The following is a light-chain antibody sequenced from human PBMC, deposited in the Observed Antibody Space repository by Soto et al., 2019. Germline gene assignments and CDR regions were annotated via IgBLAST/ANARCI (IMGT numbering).Light chain of an antibody. Sequence: QSVLTQPASVSGSPGQSITISCTGTSSDVGGYNYVSWYQQHPGKAPKLMIYVVSNRRPSGVSGRFAGSKSGNTASLTISGLQAEDEADYYCTSYTTSSTWVFGGGTKLTVL. CDR2: VVS. J-gene: IGLJ3*02. CDR3: TSYTTSSTWV. V-gene: IGLV2-14*01. CDR1: SSDVGGYNY.